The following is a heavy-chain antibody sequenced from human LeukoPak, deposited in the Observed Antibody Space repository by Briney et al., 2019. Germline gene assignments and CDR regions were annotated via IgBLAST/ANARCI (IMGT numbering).Heavy chain of an antibody. V-gene: IGHV4-30-2*01. CDR2: IYHSGST. Sequence: PSETLSLTCAVSGGSISSGGYSWSWIRQPPGKGLEWIGYIYHSGSTYYNPSLKSRVTISVDRSKNQFSLKLSSVTAADTAVYYCARVGLEYSSSAAGFDPWGQGTLVTVSS. CDR1: GGSISSGGYS. D-gene: IGHD6-6*01. J-gene: IGHJ5*02. CDR3: ARVGLEYSSSAAGFDP.